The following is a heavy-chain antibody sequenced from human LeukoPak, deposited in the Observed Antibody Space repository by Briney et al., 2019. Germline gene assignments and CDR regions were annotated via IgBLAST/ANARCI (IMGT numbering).Heavy chain of an antibody. CDR1: GYTFTGYY. CDR2: INPNSGGT. V-gene: IGHV1-2*02. D-gene: IGHD3-10*01. J-gene: IGHJ5*02. CDR3: ARGTYYYGSGSSNWFDP. Sequence: GASVKVSCKASGYTFTGYYMHWVRQAPGQGLEWMGWINPNSGGTNYAQKFQGRVTMTRDTSISTAYMELSRLRSEDTAVYYCARGTYYYGSGSSNWFDPWGQGTLVTVSS.